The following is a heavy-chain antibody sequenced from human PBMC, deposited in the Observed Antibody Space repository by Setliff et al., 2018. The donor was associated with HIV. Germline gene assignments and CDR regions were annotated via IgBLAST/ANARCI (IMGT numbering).Heavy chain of an antibody. D-gene: IGHD5-18*01. Sequence: ASVKVSCKASQSTFTNYYMHWVRQAPGQGLEWMGIINPSGDSTIYAQKFQGKVTMTRDTSTSTVYMELSSLRSEDTAVYYCARDLHTFMVNSYHYDMDVWGKGTTVTVSS. J-gene: IGHJ6*03. CDR2: INPSGDST. V-gene: IGHV1-46*01. CDR3: ARDLHTFMVNSYHYDMDV. CDR1: QSTFTNYY.